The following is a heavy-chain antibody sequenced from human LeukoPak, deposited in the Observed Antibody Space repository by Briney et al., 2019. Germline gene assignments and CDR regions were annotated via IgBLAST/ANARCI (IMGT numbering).Heavy chain of an antibody. Sequence: ASVKVSCKASGYTFTNYAMHWVRQAPGQRLEWMGWSNAGNGNTKYSQEFQGRVTITRDTSASTAYMELSSLRSEDMAVYYLSPRANSSGRTLRCSGAKYYYYYMDVWGKGTTVTVSS. CDR1: GYTFTNYA. V-gene: IGHV1-3*02. J-gene: IGHJ6*03. D-gene: IGHD3-22*01. CDR2: SNAGNGNT. CDR3: SPRANSSGRTLRCSGAKYYYYYMDV.